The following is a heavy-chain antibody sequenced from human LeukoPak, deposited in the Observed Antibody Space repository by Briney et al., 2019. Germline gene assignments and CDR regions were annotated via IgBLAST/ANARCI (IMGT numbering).Heavy chain of an antibody. CDR2: IYYSGST. CDR3: ARNVRRYCSGGSCFPFDY. V-gene: IGHV4-39*07. D-gene: IGHD2-15*01. J-gene: IGHJ4*02. CDR1: GGSISSSSYY. Sequence: SETLSLTCTVSGGSISSSSYYWGWIRQPPGKGLEWIGSIYYSGSTYYNPSLKSRVTISVDTSKNQFSLKLSSVTAADTAVYYCARNVRRYCSGGSCFPFDYWGQGTLVTVFS.